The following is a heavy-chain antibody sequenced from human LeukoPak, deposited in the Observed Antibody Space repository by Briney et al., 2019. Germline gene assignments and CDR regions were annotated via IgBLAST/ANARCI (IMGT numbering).Heavy chain of an antibody. J-gene: IGHJ4*02. V-gene: IGHV1-18*01. D-gene: IGHD5-18*01. Sequence: ASVKVSCKASGYTFTNYGISWVRQAPGQGLEWMGWISAYNGNTNYVQKLQGRVTMTTDTSTSTAYMELRSLRSDDTAVYYYGRSGGNTAMVRILDYYFDYWGQGTLVTVSS. CDR2: ISAYNGNT. CDR1: GYTFTNYG. CDR3: GRSGGNTAMVRILDYYFDY.